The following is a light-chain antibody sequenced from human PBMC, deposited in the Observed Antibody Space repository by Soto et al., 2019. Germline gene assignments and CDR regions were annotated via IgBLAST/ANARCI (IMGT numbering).Light chain of an antibody. Sequence: QSALTQPPSAPGSPGQSVTISCTGTSSDVGGYNYVSWYQQHPGKAPKLMIYEVSKRPSGVPDRFSGSKSGSTASLTVSGLQAEDEADYYCSSYAGSNNLVFGGGTKVTVL. J-gene: IGLJ2*01. CDR1: SSDVGGYNY. V-gene: IGLV2-8*01. CDR3: SSYAGSNNLV. CDR2: EVS.